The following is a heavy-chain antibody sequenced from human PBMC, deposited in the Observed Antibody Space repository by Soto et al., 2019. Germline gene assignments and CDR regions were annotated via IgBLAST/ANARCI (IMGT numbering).Heavy chain of an antibody. CDR2: MKRRSDGGTT. J-gene: IGHJ6*02. V-gene: IGHV3-15*01. CDR3: TTAPIGDRAFYYYGMDV. Sequence: GGSLRLSCAASGFSFANAWLSWVRQTPGKGLEWVGRMKRRSDGGTTDYAAPVKDRFSISRDDSKNMFYLQMNSLKTEDTGVYYCTTAPIGDRAFYYYGMDVWGPGTTVTVS. D-gene: IGHD3-10*01. CDR1: GFSFANAW.